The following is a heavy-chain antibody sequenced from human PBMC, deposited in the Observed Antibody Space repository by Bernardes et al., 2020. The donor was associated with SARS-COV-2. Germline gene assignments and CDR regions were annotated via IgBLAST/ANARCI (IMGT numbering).Heavy chain of an antibody. CDR2: LNEHGSFP. J-gene: IGHJ4*02. V-gene: IGHV3-74*01. CDR1: GFTFRTSW. D-gene: IGHD2-15*01. Sequence: VGSLILSCVVSGFTFRTSWMHWVRQVPGPGPVWVSRLNEHGSFPTYADFAKGRFTISRDNARNTLYLQMNSLRAEDTATYYCVRDLGGARGTWGQGTLVTVSS. CDR3: VRDLGGARGT.